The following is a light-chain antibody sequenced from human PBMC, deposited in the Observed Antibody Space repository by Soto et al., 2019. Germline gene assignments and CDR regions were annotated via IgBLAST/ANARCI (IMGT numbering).Light chain of an antibody. CDR1: QYIASW. Sequence: DIQMTQSPASVSASVGDRVTITCRASQYIASWLAWYQQKPGKAPNLLIFAASGLQSGVPSRFSGSGSGTDFNVTISSLEPEDFANYYCQQTNSFPVTFGPGTTVNIK. V-gene: IGKV1-12*01. CDR2: AAS. CDR3: QQTNSFPVT. J-gene: IGKJ3*01.